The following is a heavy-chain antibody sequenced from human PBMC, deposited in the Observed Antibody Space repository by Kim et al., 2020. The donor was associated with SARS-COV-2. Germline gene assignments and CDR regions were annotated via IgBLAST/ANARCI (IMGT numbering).Heavy chain of an antibody. J-gene: IGHJ4*02. CDR3: ARAGVISYYFDY. CDR1: GGSISSYY. V-gene: IGHV4-59*01. CDR2: IYYSGST. D-gene: IGHD3-16*02. Sequence: SETLSLTCTVSGGSISSYYWSWIRQPPGKGLEWIGYIYYSGSTNYNPSLKSRVTISVDTSKNQFSLKLSSVTAADTAVYYCARAGVISYYFDYWGQGTLV.